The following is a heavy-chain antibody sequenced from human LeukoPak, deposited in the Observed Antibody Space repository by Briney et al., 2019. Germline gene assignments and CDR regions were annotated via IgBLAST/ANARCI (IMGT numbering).Heavy chain of an antibody. CDR3: ARDYCSSTSCLFGY. Sequence: GASVEVSCKASGYTFTGYHMHWVRQAPGQGLEWMGRINPNSGDTNNAQKFQGRVTMTRDTSISTAYMDLSRLTSDDTAVYYCARDYCSSTSCLFGYWGQGTLVTVSS. D-gene: IGHD2-2*01. J-gene: IGHJ4*02. V-gene: IGHV1-2*06. CDR2: INPNSGDT. CDR1: GYTFTGYH.